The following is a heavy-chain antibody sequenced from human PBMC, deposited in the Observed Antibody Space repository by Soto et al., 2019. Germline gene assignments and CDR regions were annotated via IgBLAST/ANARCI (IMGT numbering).Heavy chain of an antibody. V-gene: IGHV1-18*01. D-gene: IGHD3-3*01. Sequence: QVQLVQSGAEVKKPGASVKVSCKASGYTFTSYGITWVRQAPGQGLEWMGWISAYNGNTNYAQKLQGRVTMTTDTSTSTAYMELRSLRSDDTAVYYCAREKYYDFWSGYASRKYGMDVWGPGSTVTVSS. CDR2: ISAYNGNT. CDR3: AREKYYDFWSGYASRKYGMDV. CDR1: GYTFTSYG. J-gene: IGHJ6*02.